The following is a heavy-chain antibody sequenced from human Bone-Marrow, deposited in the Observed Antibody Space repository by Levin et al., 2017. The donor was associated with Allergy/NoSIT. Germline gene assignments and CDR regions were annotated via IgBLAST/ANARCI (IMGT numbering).Heavy chain of an antibody. CDR3: AQGVR. J-gene: IGHJ4*02. CDR2: IKPDGSDK. CDR1: GFTFSSEW. Sequence: GESLKISCAASGFTFSSEWMSWVRQAPGKGPEWVANIKPDGSDKDYIDSVEGRFTISRDNAKNSLYLQMNSLRAEDTALYYCAQGVRWGQGTLVTVSP. V-gene: IGHV3-7*01. D-gene: IGHD3-10*01.